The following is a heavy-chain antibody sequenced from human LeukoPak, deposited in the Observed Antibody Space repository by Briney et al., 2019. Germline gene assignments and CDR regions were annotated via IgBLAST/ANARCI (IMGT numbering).Heavy chain of an antibody. CDR1: GVSISSSNW. J-gene: IGHJ4*02. CDR3: ACKTTTAVGTFDY. CDR2: IHHSGST. D-gene: IGHD6-13*01. Sequence: RTSETLSLTCAVSGVSISSSNWWSWVRQPPGKGLEWIGEIHHSGSTNSNPSLKSRVTISVDKSKNQFSLKLSSATVADTALYYCACKTTTAVGTFDYWGQGTQVTVSS. V-gene: IGHV4-4*02.